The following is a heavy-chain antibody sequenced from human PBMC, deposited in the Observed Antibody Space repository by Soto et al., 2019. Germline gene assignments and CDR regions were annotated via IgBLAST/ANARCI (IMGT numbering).Heavy chain of an antibody. CDR1: GFTFSSYA. Sequence: GGSLRLSCAASGFTFSSYAMSWVRQAPGKGLEWVSAISGSGGSTYYADSVKGRFTISRDNSKNTLYLQMNSLRAEDTAVYYCAKFSYCCSNSCYGGCDWGQGSLVPVSS. CDR3: AKFSYCCSNSCYGGCD. V-gene: IGHV3-23*01. D-gene: IGHD2-2*01. CDR2: ISGSGGST. J-gene: IGHJ4*02.